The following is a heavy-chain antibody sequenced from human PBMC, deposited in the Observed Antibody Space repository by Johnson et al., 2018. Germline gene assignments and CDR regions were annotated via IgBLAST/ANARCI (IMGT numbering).Heavy chain of an antibody. D-gene: IGHD3-10*01. J-gene: IGHJ6*02. CDR3: AKDIAMFRGVIRDPEDYYYYGMDV. Sequence: QVQLVESGGGVVQPGRSLRLSCAASGFIFSSYGMHWVRQDPGKGLEWGAVISYDGSNKYYADSVKGRFTIARDNSKNTLYRQMNSPRAEGTAVYYCAKDIAMFRGVIRDPEDYYYYGMDVWGQGTTVTVSS. V-gene: IGHV3-30*18. CDR2: ISYDGSNK. CDR1: GFIFSSYG.